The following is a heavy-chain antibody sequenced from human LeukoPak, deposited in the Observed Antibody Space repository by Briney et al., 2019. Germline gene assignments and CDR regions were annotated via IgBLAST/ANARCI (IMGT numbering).Heavy chain of an antibody. D-gene: IGHD6-19*01. J-gene: IGHJ3*02. CDR1: GFTFRNYV. CDR2: ISGGGGST. Sequence: GGSLRLSCAASGFTFRNYVVSWVRQAPGKGLEWVSGISGGGGSTYYADSVKGRFTISRDNAKNSLYLQMNSLRAEDTALYYCAKDTGSSGWYGAFDIWGQGTMVTVSS. CDR3: AKDTGSSGWYGAFDI. V-gene: IGHV3-23*01.